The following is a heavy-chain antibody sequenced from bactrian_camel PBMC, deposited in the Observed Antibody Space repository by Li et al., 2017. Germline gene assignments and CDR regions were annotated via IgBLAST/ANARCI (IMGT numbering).Heavy chain of an antibody. CDR3: AASPRTTLSGPQCYTLPIGSYNR. CDR2: ISSRGDS. J-gene: IGHJ4*01. Sequence: HVQLVESGGVSVQAGGSLRLSCVVSGYVNRNFCMAWFRQAPAKEREWVADISSRGDSDYADSVKGRFIISRDNAKNTVYLQMEDLEPEDTAIYYCAASPRTTLSGPQCYTLPIGSYNRWGRGTQVTVS. D-gene: IGHD5*01. CDR1: GYVNRNFC. V-gene: IGHV3S53*01.